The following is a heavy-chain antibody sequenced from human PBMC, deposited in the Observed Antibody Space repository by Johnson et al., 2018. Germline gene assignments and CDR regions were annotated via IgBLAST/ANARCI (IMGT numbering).Heavy chain of an antibody. CDR2: ISYDGHNK. J-gene: IGHJ3*01. CDR3: AKERPDMIGGFDA. Sequence: QVQLVESGGGVVQPGRSLRLSCAASQFTFSRHGMYWVRQAPGKGLEWLAFISYDGHNKHVAASVKGRFTISRDNSKNTLYLQMNSLRTEDTAVYYCAKERPDMIGGFDAWGQGTMVIVSS. D-gene: IGHD3-16*01. V-gene: IGHV3-30*18. CDR1: QFTFSRHG.